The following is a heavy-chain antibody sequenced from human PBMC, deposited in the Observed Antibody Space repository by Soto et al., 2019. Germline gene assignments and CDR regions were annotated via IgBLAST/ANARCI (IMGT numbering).Heavy chain of an antibody. CDR3: AREGTARSFDY. V-gene: IGHV4-59*01. Sequence: SETLSLTCTVSGGSISSYYWSWIRQPPGKGLEWIGYIYYSGSTNYNPSLKSRVTISVDTSKNQFSLKLSSVTAADTAVYYCAREGTARSFDYWGQGTLVTVS. CDR2: IYYSGST. D-gene: IGHD6-6*01. CDR1: GGSISSYY. J-gene: IGHJ4*02.